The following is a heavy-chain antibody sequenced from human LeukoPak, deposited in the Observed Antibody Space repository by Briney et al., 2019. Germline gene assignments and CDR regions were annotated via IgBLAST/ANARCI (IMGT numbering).Heavy chain of an antibody. J-gene: IGHJ4*02. Sequence: GGSLRLSCATSAFTFSSYAMSWVRQAPGEGLEWVSGISGSGGRTYYADAAKGRFTISRDNSKNTLYLQINSLRVEDTAIYYCAKDIRDGSGTYGYFDYWGQGTLVTVSS. V-gene: IGHV3-23*01. CDR3: AKDIRDGSGTYGYFDY. CDR2: ISGSGGRT. D-gene: IGHD3-10*01. CDR1: AFTFSSYA.